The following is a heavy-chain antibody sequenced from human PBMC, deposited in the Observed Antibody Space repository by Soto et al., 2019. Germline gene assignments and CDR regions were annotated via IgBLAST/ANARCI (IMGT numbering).Heavy chain of an antibody. CDR2: IIPVLGIA. CDR1: GGTFSSYT. J-gene: IGHJ6*02. Sequence: QVQLVQSGAEVKKPGSSVKVSCKASGGTFSSYTISWVRQAPGQGLEWMGRIIPVLGIANYAQKFQGRVTITADKSTSTAYMGLSSLRSEDTSVYYCARTTMTPVVTPRTYYYGMDVWGQGTTVTV. CDR3: ARTTMTPVVTPRTYYYGMDV. V-gene: IGHV1-69*02. D-gene: IGHD2-15*01.